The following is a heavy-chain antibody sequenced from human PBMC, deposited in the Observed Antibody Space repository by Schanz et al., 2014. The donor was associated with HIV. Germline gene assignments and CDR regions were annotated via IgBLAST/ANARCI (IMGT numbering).Heavy chain of an antibody. D-gene: IGHD5-12*01. J-gene: IGHJ4*02. CDR2: ITWNSETR. V-gene: IGHV3-21*06. Sequence: VQLVESGGGLIQRGGSLRLSCAASGFAVSSNFLNWVRQTPGKGLEWVSGITWNSETRGYADSVKGRFSISRDNAKNSLYLQMKSLRAEDAAVYYCARVPRWLQPHFDYWGQGILVTVSS. CDR3: ARVPRWLQPHFDY. CDR1: GFAVSSNF.